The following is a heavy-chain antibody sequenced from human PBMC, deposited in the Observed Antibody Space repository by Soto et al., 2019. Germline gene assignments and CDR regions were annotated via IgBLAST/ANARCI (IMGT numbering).Heavy chain of an antibody. CDR2: ISGRGGST. D-gene: IGHD2-15*01. Sequence: EVQLLESGGGLVQPGGSLRLSCAASGFTFSSYAMNWVRQAPGKGLEWVSSISGRGGSTYYADSVKGRFTISRDNSKNTLSLQMNSLRAEDTAVYYCARLVYGGKKEEGYWGQGTLVTVSS. CDR1: GFTFSSYA. V-gene: IGHV3-23*01. J-gene: IGHJ4*02. CDR3: ARLVYGGKKEEGY.